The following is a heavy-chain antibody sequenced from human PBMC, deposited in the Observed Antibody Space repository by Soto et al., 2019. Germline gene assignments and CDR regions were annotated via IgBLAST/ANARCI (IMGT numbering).Heavy chain of an antibody. J-gene: IGHJ5*02. D-gene: IGHD2-15*01. CDR3: AHIPNYCQYDWFDP. CDR2: IYWDDDK. V-gene: IGHV2-5*02. Sequence: QITLTESGPTLVKPTQTLTLTCTFSGFSLTTRGVGVGWIRQPPGKALECLALIYWDDDKRYSPSLQSRLSITKDTSKNQVVLTMTNVDPVDTATYYCAHIPNYCQYDWFDPWGQGTLVSVSS. CDR1: GFSLTTRGVG.